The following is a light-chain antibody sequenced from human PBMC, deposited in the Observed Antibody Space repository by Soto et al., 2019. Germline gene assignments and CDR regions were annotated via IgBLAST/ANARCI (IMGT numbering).Light chain of an antibody. V-gene: IGKV1-5*01. Sequence: DIPMTQSPSTLSASVGDRVTITCRASRSISSCLAWYQQKPGKPPKLLIYDASSFEGGVPSRFSGSGSGTEFNLTISSLQADDSATYYCQQSNNYWTFGQGTKVEIK. J-gene: IGKJ1*01. CDR2: DAS. CDR3: QQSNNYWT. CDR1: RSISSC.